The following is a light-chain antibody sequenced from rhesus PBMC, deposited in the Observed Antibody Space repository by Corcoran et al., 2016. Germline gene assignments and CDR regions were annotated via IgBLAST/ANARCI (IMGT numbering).Light chain of an antibody. CDR2: AAS. CDR3: QQGYSTPT. V-gene: IGKV1-33*02. Sequence: DIQMSQSPSSLSASVGDKVTITCRASQGISNALAWYQPKPGKAPKLLIYAASSLESGVPSRFSGSRSGTDFTLPISSLRPEDFATYYCQQGYSTPTFGQGTKVEIK. J-gene: IGKJ1*01. CDR1: QGISNA.